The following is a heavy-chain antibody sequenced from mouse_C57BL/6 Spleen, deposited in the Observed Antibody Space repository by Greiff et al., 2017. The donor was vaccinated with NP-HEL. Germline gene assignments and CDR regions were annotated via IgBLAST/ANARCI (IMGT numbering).Heavy chain of an antibody. V-gene: IGHV5-17*01. J-gene: IGHJ2*01. CDR2: ISRGSSTI. Sequence: EVMLVESGGGLVKPGGSLKLSCAASGFTFSDYGMHWVRQAPEKGLEWVAYISRGSSTIYYADKVKGRFTISRDNAKNTLFLQMTSLRSEDTAMYYCARAGSVLDDWGQGTTLTVSS. CDR1: GFTFSDYG. CDR3: ARAGSVLDD.